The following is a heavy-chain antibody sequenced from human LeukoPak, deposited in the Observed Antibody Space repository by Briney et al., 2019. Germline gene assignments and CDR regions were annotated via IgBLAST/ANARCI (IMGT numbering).Heavy chain of an antibody. CDR2: ISASNGNT. J-gene: IGHJ6*03. CDR3: ARDLSSLWSGYSTSYYMDV. V-gene: IGHV1-18*01. Sequence: ASVKVSCKASGYTFTSYGISGVRQAPGQGLEWMGWISASNGNTNYAQKLQGRVTMTTNPSTSTAYMELRSLRSDHTAVYYCARDLSSLWSGYSTSYYMDVWGKGATVTVSS. CDR1: GYTFTSYG. D-gene: IGHD3-3*01.